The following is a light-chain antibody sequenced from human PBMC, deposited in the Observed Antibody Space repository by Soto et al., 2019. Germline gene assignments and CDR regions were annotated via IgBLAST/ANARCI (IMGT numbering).Light chain of an antibody. CDR1: QSVSSNY. CDR2: GAS. Sequence: EIVLTQSPGTLSLSPGERASLSCRAIQSVSSNYLAWYQQKPGLAPRLLIYGASTRATGIPARFSGSGSGTEFTLTISSLQSEDFALYYCQQYSSSPPWTFGQGTKVDIK. CDR3: QQYSSSPPWT. V-gene: IGKV3-20*01. J-gene: IGKJ1*01.